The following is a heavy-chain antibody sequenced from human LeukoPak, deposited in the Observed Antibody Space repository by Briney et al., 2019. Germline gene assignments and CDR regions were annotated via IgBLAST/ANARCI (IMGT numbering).Heavy chain of an antibody. J-gene: IGHJ4*02. D-gene: IGHD3-22*01. V-gene: IGHV4-59*01. CDR3: ARVSPYYDSSGYYVDY. CDR2: IYYSGST. CDR1: GGSISSYY. Sequence: PSETLSLTCTVSGGSISSYYWSWIRQPPGKGQEWIGYIYYSGSTNYNPSLKSRVTISVDTSRNQFSLKLSSVTAADTAVYYCARVSPYYDSSGYYVDYWGQGTLVTVSS.